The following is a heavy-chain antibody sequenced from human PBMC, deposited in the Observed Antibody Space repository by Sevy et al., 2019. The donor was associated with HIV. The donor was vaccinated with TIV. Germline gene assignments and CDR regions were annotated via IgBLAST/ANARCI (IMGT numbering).Heavy chain of an antibody. V-gene: IGHV3-13*01. D-gene: IGHD2-21*01. CDR3: VRGLQTHCDRTACPLDH. CDR2: IGTLGDT. CDR1: GFSFSDSD. Sequence: GGSLRLSCAGYGFSFSDSDMHWVRHPTGKSLEWISSIGTLGDTFYADSVKGRFTISRDKAKSSLYLQMSNLRAGDTALYYCVRGLQTHCDRTACPLDHWGQGTLVTVPS. J-gene: IGHJ4*02.